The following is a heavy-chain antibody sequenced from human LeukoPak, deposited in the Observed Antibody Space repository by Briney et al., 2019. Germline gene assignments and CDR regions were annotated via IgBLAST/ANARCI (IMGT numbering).Heavy chain of an antibody. J-gene: IGHJ4*02. D-gene: IGHD3-22*01. V-gene: IGHV4-39*01. CDR1: GGSISSSSYY. CDR3: ARRYYYDSSGYQFDY. CDR2: IYYSGST. Sequence: PSETLSLTCTVSGGSISSSSYYWGWIRQPPGEGLEWVGSIYYSGSTYYNPSLKSRVTISVDTSKNQFSLKLSSVTAADTAVYYCARRYYYDSSGYQFDYWGQGTLVTVSS.